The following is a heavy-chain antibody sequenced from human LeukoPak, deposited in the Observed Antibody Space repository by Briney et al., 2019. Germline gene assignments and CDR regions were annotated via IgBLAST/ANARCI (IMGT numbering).Heavy chain of an antibody. D-gene: IGHD3-10*01. CDR1: GYTFTDYY. J-gene: IGHJ4*02. Sequence: ASVKVSCKASGYTFTDYYMHWVRQAPGQGLEWMGWINPNSGGTNYAQKFQGRVTMTRDTSISTAYMELSRLRSDDTAVYYCARDLTMVRGVITPPLGYWGQGTLVTVSS. V-gene: IGHV1-2*02. CDR2: INPNSGGT. CDR3: ARDLTMVRGVITPPLGY.